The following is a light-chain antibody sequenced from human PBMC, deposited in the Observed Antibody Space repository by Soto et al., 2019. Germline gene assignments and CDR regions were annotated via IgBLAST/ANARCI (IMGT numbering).Light chain of an antibody. CDR1: QSVSSS. Sequence: EIVLTQSPATLSLSPGNRATLSCRASQSVSSSLAWYQHQPGQAPRLLIYDASNRATGIPARFSGGGSGTHFPLSISSLEPEDFAVYYCQHRSNWPSVTFGGGTKLEIK. V-gene: IGKV3-11*01. J-gene: IGKJ4*01. CDR3: QHRSNWPSVT. CDR2: DAS.